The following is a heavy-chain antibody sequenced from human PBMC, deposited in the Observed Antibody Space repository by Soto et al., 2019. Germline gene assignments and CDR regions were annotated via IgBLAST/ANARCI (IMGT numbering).Heavy chain of an antibody. V-gene: IGHV3-74*01. CDR2: INSDGIST. CDR3: ARVSDFWSGYYSDY. CDR1: GFTFGDYG. D-gene: IGHD3-3*01. Sequence: PGGSLSLSCEGSGFTFGDYGINWVRQAPGNGLVWISRINSDGISTNYADSVKGRFTISRDNAKNTLSLQMNSLRVEDTAVYYCARVSDFWSGYYSDYWGQGTLVTVSS. J-gene: IGHJ4*02.